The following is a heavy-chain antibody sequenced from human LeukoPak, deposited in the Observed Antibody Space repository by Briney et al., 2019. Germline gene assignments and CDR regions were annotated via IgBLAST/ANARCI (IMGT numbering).Heavy chain of an antibody. D-gene: IGHD2-8*01. CDR3: ARSRGMVYAISPSYYFDY. CDR2: ISGSGGST. Sequence: GGSLRLSCAASGFTFSSYAMSWVRQAPGKGLEWVSAISGSGGSTYYADSVKGRFTISRDNAKNSLYLQMNSLRAEDTAVYYCARSRGMVYAISPSYYFDYWGQGTLVTVSS. CDR1: GFTFSSYA. J-gene: IGHJ4*02. V-gene: IGHV3-23*01.